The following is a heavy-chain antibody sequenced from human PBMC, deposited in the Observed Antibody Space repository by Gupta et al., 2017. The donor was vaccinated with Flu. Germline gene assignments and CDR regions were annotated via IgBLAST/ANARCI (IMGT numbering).Heavy chain of an antibody. Sequence: QVQLQESGPGLVKPSQTLSLMCTVSGGSISSGGYYWSWIRQHPGKGLEWIGYIYYSGSTYYNPSLKSRVTISVDTSKNQFSLKMSSVTAADTAVYYCARVRSSSWSHDSWGQGTLVTVSS. J-gene: IGHJ4*02. D-gene: IGHD6-13*01. CDR3: ARVRSSSWSHDS. CDR1: GGSISSGGYY. V-gene: IGHV4-31*03. CDR2: IYYSGST.